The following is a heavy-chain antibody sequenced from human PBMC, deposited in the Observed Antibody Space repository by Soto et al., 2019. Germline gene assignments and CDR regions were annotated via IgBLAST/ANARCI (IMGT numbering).Heavy chain of an antibody. CDR1: GGSISSYY. Sequence: SETLSLTCTVSGGSISSYYWSWIRQPPGKGLEWIGYIYYSGSTNYNPSLKSRVIISVDTSKNQFSLKLSSVTAADTAVYYCARVGIAARPDAFDIWGQGTMVTVSS. V-gene: IGHV4-59*01. CDR3: ARVGIAARPDAFDI. J-gene: IGHJ3*02. D-gene: IGHD6-6*01. CDR2: IYYSGST.